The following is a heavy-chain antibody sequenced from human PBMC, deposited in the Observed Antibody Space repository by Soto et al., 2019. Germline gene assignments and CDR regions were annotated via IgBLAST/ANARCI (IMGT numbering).Heavy chain of an antibody. CDR2: IYYSGST. Sequence: QVQLQESGPGLVKPSQTLSLTCTVSGGSISSGGYYWSWIRQHPGKGLEWIGYIYYSGSTYYNPSLKSLVTISVDTSKNQCSLKLSSVTAADTAVYYCARYYYDSSCYYYPFDYWGQGTLVTVSS. V-gene: IGHV4-31*01. D-gene: IGHD3-22*01. CDR1: GGSISSGGYY. J-gene: IGHJ4*02. CDR3: ARYYYDSSCYYYPFDY.